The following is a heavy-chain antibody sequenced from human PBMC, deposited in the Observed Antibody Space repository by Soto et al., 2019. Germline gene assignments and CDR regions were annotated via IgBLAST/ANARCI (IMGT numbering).Heavy chain of an antibody. Sequence: ASVKVSCKASGYTFTSYYMHWVRQAPGQGLEWMGIINPSGGSTSYAQKFQGRVNMTRDTSTSTVYMELSSLRSEDTAVYYCARFSSSWDDAFDIWGQGTMVTVSS. J-gene: IGHJ3*02. V-gene: IGHV1-46*01. CDR1: GYTFTSYY. D-gene: IGHD6-13*01. CDR2: INPSGGST. CDR3: ARFSSSWDDAFDI.